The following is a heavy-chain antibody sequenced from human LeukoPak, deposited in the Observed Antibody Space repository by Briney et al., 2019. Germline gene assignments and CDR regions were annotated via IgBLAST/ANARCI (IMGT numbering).Heavy chain of an antibody. CDR2: ISSSSSTI. V-gene: IGHV3-48*04. Sequence: GGSLRLSCAASGFTFSSYSMNWVRQAPGKGLEWVSYISSSSSTIYYADSVKGRFTISRDNAKNSLYLQMNSLRAEDTAVYYCTKSNWFDPWGQGTLVTVSS. CDR3: TKSNWFDP. J-gene: IGHJ5*02. CDR1: GFTFSSYS.